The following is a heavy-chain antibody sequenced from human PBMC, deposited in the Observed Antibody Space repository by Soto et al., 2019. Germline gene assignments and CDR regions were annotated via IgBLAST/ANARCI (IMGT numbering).Heavy chain of an antibody. D-gene: IGHD1-1*01. Sequence: PGASLRLSCAASGFSFSSYGMEWVRLAPGKGLELVAATTYDGGIKHYVDSVKGRFTISRDNSKNTLYLQMNSLRVEDTATYYCAGALENPYFYYGLNVWGQGTPVTVYS. J-gene: IGHJ6*02. CDR2: TTYDGGIK. CDR1: GFSFSSYG. V-gene: IGHV3-30*03. CDR3: AGALENPYFYYGLNV.